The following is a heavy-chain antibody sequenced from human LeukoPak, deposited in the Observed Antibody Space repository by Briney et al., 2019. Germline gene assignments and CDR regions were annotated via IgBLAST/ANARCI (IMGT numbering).Heavy chain of an antibody. CDR3: AREASGNYYVFDS. V-gene: IGHV3-11*04. Sequence: GRSLRLFCSTSRLSFTNYYMSWIRKAPGKGLEYGAYIPNSGRSTNYADAVKGRFTISRDNAKKSVYLHMTSLRAEDTAVYYCAREASGNYYVFDSWGQGTLVSVSS. D-gene: IGHD3-16*01. CDR1: RLSFTNYY. J-gene: IGHJ4*02. CDR2: IPNSGRST.